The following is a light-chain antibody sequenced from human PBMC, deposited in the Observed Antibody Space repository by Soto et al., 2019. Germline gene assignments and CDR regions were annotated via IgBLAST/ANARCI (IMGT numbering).Light chain of an antibody. Sequence: IQLTQSPSSLSPSVGDRVTITCRASQAISSHLAWYKQKPGKAPKLLIYDASTLQSGVPSRFRGSGSGTDFTLTISSLQPEDFATYYCQQLNSYPITFGQGTRLEIK. V-gene: IGKV1-9*01. CDR3: QQLNSYPIT. CDR1: QAISSH. CDR2: DAS. J-gene: IGKJ5*01.